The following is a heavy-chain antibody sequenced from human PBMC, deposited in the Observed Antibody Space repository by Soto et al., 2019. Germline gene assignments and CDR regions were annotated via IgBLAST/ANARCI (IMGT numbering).Heavy chain of an antibody. J-gene: IGHJ5*02. V-gene: IGHV4-59*11. CDR1: DGNSRNHY. CDR3: AGDSNGFDP. CDR2: IYYSGST. Sequence: LQLKSHPCTVVDGNSRNHYWSWIRQPPGKGLEWIGYIYYSGSTNYNPSLKSRVTISVDTSKNQFSLKLSSVTAADTAVYYCAGDSNGFDPWVQGTLVTVSS.